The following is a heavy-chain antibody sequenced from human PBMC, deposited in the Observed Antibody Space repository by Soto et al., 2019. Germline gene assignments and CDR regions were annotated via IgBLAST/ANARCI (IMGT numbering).Heavy chain of an antibody. D-gene: IGHD6-19*01. J-gene: IGHJ4*02. CDR2: IYYSGST. Sequence: QLQLQESGPGLVKPSETLSLTCTVSGGSIDKSTYYWCWIRQPPGKALEWIGSIYYSGSTYYYPSSKSRVTISVDTSRNQFSLKLSSVTAADTAVYYCARHHESGWYGYWGQGTLVTVSS. V-gene: IGHV4-39*01. CDR1: GGSIDKSTYY. CDR3: ARHHESGWYGY.